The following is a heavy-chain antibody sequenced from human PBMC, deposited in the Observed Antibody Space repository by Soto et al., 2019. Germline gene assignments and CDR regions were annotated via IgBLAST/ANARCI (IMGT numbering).Heavy chain of an antibody. CDR2: IRWNSGTI. CDR1: GFRFEDYA. Sequence: EVQLVESGGGLVQPGRSLRLSCAASGFRFEDYAMQWVRQVPGKGLEWVSSIRWNSGTIGDAASVEGRFTISRDNAKKSLFLQMNSLRVEDTGVYYCVKAGELDTAMVFRYFDVWGQGTLVIVSS. D-gene: IGHD5-18*01. CDR3: VKAGELDTAMVFRYFDV. J-gene: IGHJ4*02. V-gene: IGHV3-9*01.